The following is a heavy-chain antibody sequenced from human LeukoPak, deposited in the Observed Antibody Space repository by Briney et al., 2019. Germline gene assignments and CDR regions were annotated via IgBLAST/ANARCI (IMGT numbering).Heavy chain of an antibody. CDR1: GGTFSSYA. CDR2: IIPIFGTA. D-gene: IGHD1-7*01. V-gene: IGHV1-69*13. Sequence: ASVKVSCKASGGTFSSYAISWVRQAPGQGLEWMGGIIPIFGTANYAQKFQGRVTITADESTSTAYMELSSLRSEDTAVYYCVSKGTGTKGDYWGQGTLVTVSS. J-gene: IGHJ4*02. CDR3: VSKGTGTKGDY.